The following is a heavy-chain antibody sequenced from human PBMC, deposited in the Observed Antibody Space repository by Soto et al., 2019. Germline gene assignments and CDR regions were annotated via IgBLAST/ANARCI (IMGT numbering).Heavy chain of an antibody. D-gene: IGHD2-2*01. CDR2: ISSSSSYT. J-gene: IGHJ2*01. CDR1: GFTFSDDY. CDR3: ARDDQLQHWYFDL. V-gene: IGHV3-11*05. Sequence: QVQLVESGGGLVKPGGSLRLSCAASGFTFSDDYMSWIRQAPGKGLEWVPYISSSSSYTNYADSVKGRFTISRDNAKNSLYLQMTSLRAEDTAVYYCARDDQLQHWYFDLWGRGTLVTVSS.